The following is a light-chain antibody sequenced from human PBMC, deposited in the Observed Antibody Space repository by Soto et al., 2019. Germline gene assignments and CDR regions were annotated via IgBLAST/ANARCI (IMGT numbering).Light chain of an antibody. CDR1: QSVTSSH. Sequence: EIVLTQTPGTLSLSPGERATLSCRASQSVTSSHLAWYQQKPGQAPRLLIYGASTRATGIPDRFSGSGADTDFSLTIRRRVPEDFAMYYCLLYFSPDRYTFGPGTKVQIK. V-gene: IGKV3-20*01. CDR3: LLYFSPDRYT. J-gene: IGKJ2*01. CDR2: GAS.